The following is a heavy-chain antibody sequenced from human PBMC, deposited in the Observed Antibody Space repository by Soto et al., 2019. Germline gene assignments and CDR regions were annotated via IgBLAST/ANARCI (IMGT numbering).Heavy chain of an antibody. J-gene: IGHJ6*02. CDR2: ISAYNGNT. D-gene: IGHD2-2*01. V-gene: IGHV1-18*01. CDR1: GYTFTSYG. CDR3: ARVRLIVVLPDAQSLYGIDV. Sequence: ASVKVSCKASGYTFTSYGISWVRQAPGQGLEWMGWISAYNGNTNYAQKLQGRVTMTTDTSTSTAYMELRSLRSDDTAVYYCARVRLIVVLPDAQSLYGIDVCGQRTXVTVS.